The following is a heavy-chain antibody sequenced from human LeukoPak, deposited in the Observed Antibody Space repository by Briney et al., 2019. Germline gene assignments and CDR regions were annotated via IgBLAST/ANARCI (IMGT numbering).Heavy chain of an antibody. CDR2: IYYSGST. J-gene: IGHJ6*03. CDR1: GGSISSSSYY. Sequence: SETLSLTCTVSGGSISSSSYYWGWIRQPPGKGLEWIGSIYYSGSTYYNPSLKSRVTISVDTSKNQFSLKLSSVTAADTAVYYCARDLRDILTGYYSDYYYYMDVWGKGTTVTISS. D-gene: IGHD3-9*01. V-gene: IGHV4-39*07. CDR3: ARDLRDILTGYYSDYYYYMDV.